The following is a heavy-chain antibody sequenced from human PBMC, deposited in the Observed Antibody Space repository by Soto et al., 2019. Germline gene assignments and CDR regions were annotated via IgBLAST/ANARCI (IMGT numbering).Heavy chain of an antibody. V-gene: IGHV1-69*01. Sequence: QVQLVQSGAEVKKPGSSVKVSCKASGGTFSSYAISWVRQAPGQGLEWMGGIIPIFGTANYAQKFQGRVTITADESTSTAYIELSSLRSEDTAVYYCARGTYSSGWYLFDYWGQGTLVNVSS. CDR2: IIPIFGTA. D-gene: IGHD6-19*01. CDR1: GGTFSSYA. CDR3: ARGTYSSGWYLFDY. J-gene: IGHJ4*02.